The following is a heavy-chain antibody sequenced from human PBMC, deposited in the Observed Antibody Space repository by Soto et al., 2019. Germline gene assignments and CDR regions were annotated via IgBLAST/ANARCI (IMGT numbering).Heavy chain of an antibody. CDR1: GFTFSSYA. V-gene: IGHV3-23*01. D-gene: IGHD6-13*01. Sequence: GSLRLSCAASGFTFSSYAMSWVRQALGKGLEWVSAISGSGGSTYYADSVKGRFTISRDNSKNTLYLQMNSLRAEDTAVYYCAKDATLFPYSSSWPYFDYWGQGTLVTVSS. CDR3: AKDATLFPYSSSWPYFDY. J-gene: IGHJ4*02. CDR2: ISGSGGST.